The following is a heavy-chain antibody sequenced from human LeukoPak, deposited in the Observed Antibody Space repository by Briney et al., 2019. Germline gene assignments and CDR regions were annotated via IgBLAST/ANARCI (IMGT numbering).Heavy chain of an antibody. V-gene: IGHV4-39*01. D-gene: IGHD1-26*01. Sequence: SETLSLTCSVSGDSISNSRYSWGWIRQPPGKGLEWIGTTSYSGSAYYNPSLKSRVTMPVDTSKNQFSLKLSSVAAADTAVYYCARLRGSYGGDAFDIWGQGTVVTVSS. CDR3: ARLRGSYGGDAFDI. CDR2: TSYSGSA. J-gene: IGHJ3*02. CDR1: GDSISNSRYS.